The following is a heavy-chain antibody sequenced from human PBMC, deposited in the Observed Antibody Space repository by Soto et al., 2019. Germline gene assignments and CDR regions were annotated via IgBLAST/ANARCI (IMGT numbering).Heavy chain of an antibody. D-gene: IGHD6-19*01. CDR3: AAGSSQWLADY. CDR1: GYTFTSYG. J-gene: IGHJ4*02. CDR2: ISAYNGNT. Sequence: ASVKVSCKASGYTFTSYGISWVRQAPGQGLEWMGWISAYNGNTNYAQKLQGRVTMTTDTSTSTAYMELSSLRSEDTAVYYCAAGSSQWLADYWGQGTLVTVSS. V-gene: IGHV1-18*01.